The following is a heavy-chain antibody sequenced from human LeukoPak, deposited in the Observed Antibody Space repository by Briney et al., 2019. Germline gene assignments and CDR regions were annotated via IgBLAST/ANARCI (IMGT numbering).Heavy chain of an antibody. Sequence: PGGSLRLSCAASGFTFSSYWMHWVRQAPGKGLVWVSRIITDGSSTSYADSVKGRFTISRDNAKNTLYLQMNSLRAEDTAVYYCARDVNYGVDVWGQGTRSASP. CDR2: IITDGSST. CDR1: GFTFSSYW. V-gene: IGHV3-74*01. J-gene: IGHJ6*02. CDR3: ARDVNYGVDV.